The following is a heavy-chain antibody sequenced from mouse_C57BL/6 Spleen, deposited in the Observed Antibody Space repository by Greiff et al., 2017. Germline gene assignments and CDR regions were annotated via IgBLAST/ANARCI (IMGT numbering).Heavy chain of an antibody. CDR1: GYTLTSYW. D-gene: IGHD3-2*02. J-gene: IGHJ4*01. CDR2: IHPSDSDT. Sequence: LQQPGAELVKPGASVKVSCKASGYTLTSYWMYWVKQRPGQGLEWIGRIHPSDSDTNYNQKFKGKATLTVDKSSSTAYMHLSSLTSADSAVYYGAIEGLRLLYAMDYWGQGTSVTVSS. V-gene: IGHV1-74*01. CDR3: AIEGLRLLYAMDY.